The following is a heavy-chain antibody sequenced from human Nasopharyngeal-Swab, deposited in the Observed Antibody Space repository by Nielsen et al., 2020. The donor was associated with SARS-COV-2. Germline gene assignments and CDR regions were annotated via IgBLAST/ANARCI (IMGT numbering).Heavy chain of an antibody. Sequence: WIRQPPGKGLEWIGEINHSGSTNYNPSLKGRVTISVDTSKSQFSLKLSSVTAADTAVYYCARGRTMVRGPVDYWGQGTLVTVSS. D-gene: IGHD3-10*01. CDR3: ARGRTMVRGPVDY. CDR2: INHSGST. V-gene: IGHV4-34*01. J-gene: IGHJ4*02.